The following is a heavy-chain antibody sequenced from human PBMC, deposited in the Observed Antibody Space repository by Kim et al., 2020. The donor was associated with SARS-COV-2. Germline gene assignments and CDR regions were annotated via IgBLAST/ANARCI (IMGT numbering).Heavy chain of an antibody. CDR1: GGSISSGGYY. D-gene: IGHD1-7*01. Sequence: SETLSLTCTVSGGSISSGGYYWSWIRQHPGKGLEWIGYIYYSGSTYYNPSLKSRVTISVDTSKNQFSLKLSSVTAADTAVYYCARASITGTTCWFDPWGQGTLVTVSS. J-gene: IGHJ5*02. V-gene: IGHV4-31*03. CDR2: IYYSGST. CDR3: ARASITGTTCWFDP.